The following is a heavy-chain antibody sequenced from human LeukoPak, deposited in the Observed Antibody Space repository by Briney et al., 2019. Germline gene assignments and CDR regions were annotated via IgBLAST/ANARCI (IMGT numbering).Heavy chain of an antibody. V-gene: IGHV4-38-2*01. CDR1: GYSISSGYY. D-gene: IGHD2-2*01. Sequence: SETLSLTCAVSGYSISSGYYWGWIRQPPGKGLEWIGSIYHSGSTYYNPSLKSRVTISVDTFKNQFSLKLSSVTAADTAVYYCARGYCSSTSCYEEDAFDIWGQGTMVTVSS. CDR2: IYHSGST. J-gene: IGHJ3*02. CDR3: ARGYCSSTSCYEEDAFDI.